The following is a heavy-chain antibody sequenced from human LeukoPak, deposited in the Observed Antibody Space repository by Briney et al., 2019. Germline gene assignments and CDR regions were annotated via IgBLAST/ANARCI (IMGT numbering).Heavy chain of an antibody. CDR2: IYYSGST. D-gene: IGHD6-19*01. Sequence: PSETLSLTCTVSGGPISSYYWSWIRQPPGKGLEWIGYIYYSGSTNYNPSLKSRVTISVDTSKNQFSLKLSSVTAADTAVYYCARTGIAVAGTNLFDYWGQGTLVTVSS. V-gene: IGHV4-59*01. J-gene: IGHJ4*02. CDR3: ARTGIAVAGTNLFDY. CDR1: GGPISSYY.